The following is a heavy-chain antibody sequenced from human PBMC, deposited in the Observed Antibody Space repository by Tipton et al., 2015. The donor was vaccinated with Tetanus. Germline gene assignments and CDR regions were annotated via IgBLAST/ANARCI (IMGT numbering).Heavy chain of an antibody. Sequence: QLVQSGAEVRKPGESLKISCQGSGYFFDTHWIAWVRQMPGKGLEWMGIIYPGDSDTRYSPSFQGQVTMSVDRSTATAYLQWGSLKASDTAIYYCARHFGEMLYAPFRFDPWGQGTLVTVSS. CDR3: ARHFGEMLYAPFRFDP. CDR2: IYPGDSDT. CDR1: GYFFDTHW. J-gene: IGHJ5*02. V-gene: IGHV5-51*01. D-gene: IGHD3-3*01.